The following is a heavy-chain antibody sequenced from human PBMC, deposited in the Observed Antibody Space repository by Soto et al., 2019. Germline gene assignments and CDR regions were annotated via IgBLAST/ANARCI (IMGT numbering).Heavy chain of an antibody. CDR3: ARGLLGIAAAAPFDY. CDR1: GGSFSGYY. Sequence: TSETLSLTCAVYGGSFSGYYWSWIRQPPGKGLEWIGEINHSGSTNYNPSLKSRVTISVDTSKNQFSLKLSSVTAADTAVYYCARGLLGIAAAAPFDYWGQGTLVTVSS. V-gene: IGHV4-34*01. J-gene: IGHJ4*02. CDR2: INHSGST. D-gene: IGHD6-13*01.